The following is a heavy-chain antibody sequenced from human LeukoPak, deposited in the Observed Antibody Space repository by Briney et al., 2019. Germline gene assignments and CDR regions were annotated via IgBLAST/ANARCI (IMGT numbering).Heavy chain of an antibody. Sequence: SVTLSLTCTVSVGSISTTTYYWGWIRQPPGKGLEWVGSIYYGGSTYYSPSLKSRVTISLDTSKHQFSLKLSSVTAADTAVYYCSFNLGSGSYAFDIWGQGIMVTVSS. D-gene: IGHD3-10*01. CDR1: VGSISTTTYY. V-gene: IGHV4-39*07. J-gene: IGHJ3*02. CDR3: SFNLGSGSYAFDI. CDR2: IYYGGST.